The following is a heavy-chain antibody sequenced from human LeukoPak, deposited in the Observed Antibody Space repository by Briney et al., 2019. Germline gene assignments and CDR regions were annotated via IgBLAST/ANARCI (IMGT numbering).Heavy chain of an antibody. CDR1: GYTFTNYG. V-gene: IGHV1-18*01. D-gene: IGHD2-15*01. CDR2: ISAYNGNT. J-gene: IGHJ6*02. Sequence: ASVKVSCKTSGYTFTNYGISWVRQAPGQGLEWMGWISAYNGNTAYAQNLQGRVTMTTDTSTTTAYMELRSLRSDDTAVYYCAREIVVVEAAKHSYGMDVWGPGTTVTVSS. CDR3: AREIVVVEAAKHSYGMDV.